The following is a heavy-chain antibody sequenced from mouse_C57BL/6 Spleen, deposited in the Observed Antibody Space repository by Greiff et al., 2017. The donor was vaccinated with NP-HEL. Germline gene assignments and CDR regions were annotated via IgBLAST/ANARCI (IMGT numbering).Heavy chain of an antibody. V-gene: IGHV5-4*03. J-gene: IGHJ2*01. D-gene: IGHD1-1*01. CDR3: ARALTVVATEYFDY. CDR2: ISDGGSYT. Sequence: DVKLVESGGGLVKPGGSLKLSCAASGFTFSSYAMSWVRQTPEKRLEWVATISDGGSYTYYPDNVKGRFTISRDNAKNNLYLQMSHLKSEDTAMYYCARALTVVATEYFDYWGQGTTLTVSS. CDR1: GFTFSSYA.